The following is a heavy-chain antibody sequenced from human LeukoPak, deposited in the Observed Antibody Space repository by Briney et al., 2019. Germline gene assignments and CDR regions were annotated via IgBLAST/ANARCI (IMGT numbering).Heavy chain of an antibody. J-gene: IGHJ4*02. CDR2: INPNSGGT. D-gene: IGHD6-13*01. CDR1: GYTFTGYY. CDR3: ARTLYIAAAPGGFDY. V-gene: IGHV1-2*02. Sequence: ASVKVSCKASGYTFTGYYMHWVRQAPGQGLEWMGWINPNSGGTNYAQKFQGRVTMTRDTSISTAYMELSRLRSDDTAVYYCARTLYIAAAPGGFDYWGRGTLVTVSS.